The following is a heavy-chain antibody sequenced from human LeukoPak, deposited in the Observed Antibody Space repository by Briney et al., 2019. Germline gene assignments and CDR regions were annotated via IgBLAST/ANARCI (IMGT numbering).Heavy chain of an antibody. CDR3: ARDQDSSGFVGY. CDR1: GFTFSSYA. J-gene: IGHJ4*02. Sequence: PGGSLRLSCAASGFTFSSYAMHWVRQAPGKGLEWVAVISYDGSNKYYADSVKGRFDISRDNSKNTLYLQMNSLRAEDTAVYYCARDQDSSGFVGYWGQGTLVTVSS. CDR2: ISYDGSNK. V-gene: IGHV3-30*01. D-gene: IGHD3-22*01.